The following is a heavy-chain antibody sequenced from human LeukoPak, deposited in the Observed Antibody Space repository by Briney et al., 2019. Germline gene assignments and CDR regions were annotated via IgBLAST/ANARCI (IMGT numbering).Heavy chain of an antibody. CDR2: INPSGGTT. V-gene: IGHV1-46*01. Sequence: GASVKVSCTASGYTFTNYYMHWVRQAPGQGLEGMGVINPSGGTTSYAQKFQGRVTMTRDTSTSTVYMEPSSLRSEDTAVYYCARAFGSGSYHNPDHWGQGTLVTVSS. D-gene: IGHD3-10*01. J-gene: IGHJ5*02. CDR3: ARAFGSGSYHNPDH. CDR1: GYTFTNYY.